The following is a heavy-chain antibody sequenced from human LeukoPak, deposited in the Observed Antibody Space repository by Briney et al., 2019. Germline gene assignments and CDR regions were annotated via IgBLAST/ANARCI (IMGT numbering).Heavy chain of an antibody. D-gene: IGHD5-18*01. Sequence: PSETLSLTCTVSGGSISSSSYYWGWIRQPPGKGLEWIGSIYYSGSTYYNPSLKSRVTISVDTSKNQFSLKLSSVTAADTAMYYCAIYSYGYRLFDYWGQGTLVTVSS. CDR2: IYYSGST. J-gene: IGHJ4*02. CDR3: AIYSYGYRLFDY. CDR1: GGSISSSSYY. V-gene: IGHV4-39*07.